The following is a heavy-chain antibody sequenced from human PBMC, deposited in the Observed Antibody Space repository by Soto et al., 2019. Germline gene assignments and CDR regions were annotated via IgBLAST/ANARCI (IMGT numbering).Heavy chain of an antibody. D-gene: IGHD4-17*01. CDR1: GFTFTSTA. V-gene: IGHV1-58*01. Sequence: ASVKVSCKDPGFTFTSTAVQWVRQARGQRLEWIGWIVVGSGNTNYAQKFQERVTITRDMSTSTAYMELSSLRSEDTAVYYCAAVNYGDYRYYFDYWGQGTLVTVSS. J-gene: IGHJ4*02. CDR3: AAVNYGDYRYYFDY. CDR2: IVVGSGNT.